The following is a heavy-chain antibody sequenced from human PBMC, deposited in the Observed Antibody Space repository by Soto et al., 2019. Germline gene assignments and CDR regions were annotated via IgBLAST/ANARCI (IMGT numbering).Heavy chain of an antibody. Sequence: QVQLVQSVAEVKKPGSSVKVSCKASGCTFSSYAISWVRQAPGQGLEWMGGIIPIFGTANYAQKFQGRVTITADESTSHADMELSILRSEDTAVYYRASVTTVTKPPAQYYYYYYCMDVWGHGTTVTVSS. V-gene: IGHV1-69*01. D-gene: IGHD4-17*01. J-gene: IGHJ6*02. CDR2: IIPIFGTA. CDR1: GCTFSSYA. CDR3: ASVTTVTKPPAQYYYYYYCMDV.